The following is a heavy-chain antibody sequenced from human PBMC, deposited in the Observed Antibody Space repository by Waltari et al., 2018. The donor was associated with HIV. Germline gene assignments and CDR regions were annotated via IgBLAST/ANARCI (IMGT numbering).Heavy chain of an antibody. CDR3: AGLSVGADGHYFQH. CDR1: GGTFSSYA. D-gene: IGHD3-16*01. V-gene: IGHV1-69*01. Sequence: QVQLVQSGAEVKKPGSSVKVSCKAPGGTFSSYAISWLRQAPGQGLEWIGGISPIFGTANYAQKFQGRVTITADESTSTAYMELSSLRSEDTAVYYCAGLSVGADGHYFQHWGQGTLVTVSS. J-gene: IGHJ1*01. CDR2: ISPIFGTA.